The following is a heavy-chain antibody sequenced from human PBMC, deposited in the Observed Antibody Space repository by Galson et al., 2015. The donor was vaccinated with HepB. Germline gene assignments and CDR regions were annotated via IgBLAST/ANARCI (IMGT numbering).Heavy chain of an antibody. V-gene: IGHV4-30-4*01. J-gene: IGHJ6*02. CDR2: IYYSGST. CDR3: ARVELAGSYYYYGMDV. Sequence: PGKGLEWIGDIYYSGSTDYNPSLKSRVTISIDRSKNQFSVRLTSVTAADTAVYCCARVELAGSYYYYGMDVWGQGTTVTVS. D-gene: IGHD3-10*01.